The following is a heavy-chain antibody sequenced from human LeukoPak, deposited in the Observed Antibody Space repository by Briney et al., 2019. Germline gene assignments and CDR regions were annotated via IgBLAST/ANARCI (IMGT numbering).Heavy chain of an antibody. CDR1: GGTFSSYA. Sequence: SVKVSCKASGGTFSSYAISWVRQAPGQGLEWMGRIIPILGIANYAQKFQGRVTITADKSTSTAYMELRSLRSDDTAVYYCARGDLAYYCSSTSCYSDYWGQGTLVTVSS. CDR3: ARGDLAYYCSSTSCYSDY. D-gene: IGHD2-2*01. J-gene: IGHJ4*02. CDR2: IIPILGIA. V-gene: IGHV1-69*04.